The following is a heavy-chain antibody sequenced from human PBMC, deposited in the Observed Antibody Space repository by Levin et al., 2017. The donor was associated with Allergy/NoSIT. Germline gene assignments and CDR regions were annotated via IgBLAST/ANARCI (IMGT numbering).Heavy chain of an antibody. CDR2: TYYRSKWYN. CDR3: ARVTRDYYYYGMDV. Sequence: SQTLSLTCAISGDRVSSTSAAWNWIRQSPSRGLEWLGRTYYRSKWYNDYAVSVKSRITINPDTSKNQFSLQLNSVTPEDTAVYYCARVTRDYYYYGMDVWGQGTTDTVSS. V-gene: IGHV6-1*01. CDR1: GDRVSSTSAA. D-gene: IGHD7-27*01. J-gene: IGHJ6*02.